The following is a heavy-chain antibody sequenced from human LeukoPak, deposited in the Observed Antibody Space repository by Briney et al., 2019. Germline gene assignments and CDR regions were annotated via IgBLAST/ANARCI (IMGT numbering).Heavy chain of an antibody. Sequence: PGESLRLSCAASGFTFTKFGRHWIRQAPGKGLDRVAVIWFDGSNEYYIDSANGRCSISRDNSKRTLYLQMNSLRAAETTVYFCARDCVTGDTSCPAPSNMDVWGQGTTVIVSS. D-gene: IGHD3-10*01. CDR1: GFTFTKFG. V-gene: IGHV3-33*01. CDR3: ARDCVTGDTSCPAPSNMDV. CDR2: IWFDGSNE. J-gene: IGHJ6*01.